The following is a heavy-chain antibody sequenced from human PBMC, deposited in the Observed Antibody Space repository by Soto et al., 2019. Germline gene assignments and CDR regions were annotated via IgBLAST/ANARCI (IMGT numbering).Heavy chain of an antibody. J-gene: IGHJ4*02. CDR3: ARSTAEGAWVAGTPDY. D-gene: IGHD1-26*01. CDR2: INAGNGNT. CDR1: GYTFTSYA. Sequence: ASVKVSCKASGYTFTSYAMHWVRQAPGQRLEWMGWINAGNGNTKYSQKFQGRVTITRDTSASTAYMELSSLRSEDTAVYYCARSTAEGAWVAGTPDYWGQGTLVTVSS. V-gene: IGHV1-3*01.